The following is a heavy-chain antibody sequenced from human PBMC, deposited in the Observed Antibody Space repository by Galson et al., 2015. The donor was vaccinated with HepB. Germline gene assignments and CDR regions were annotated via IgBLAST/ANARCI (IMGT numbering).Heavy chain of an antibody. CDR3: ARVLRAGYVIYGDYYFVY. CDR1: GFTFSDYY. CDR2: ISSSSSYT. Sequence: SLRLSCAASGFTFSDYYMSWIRQAPGKGLEWVSYISSSSSYTNYADSVKGRFTISRDNAKNSLYLQMNSLRAEDTAVYYCARVLRAGYVIYGDYYFVYWGQGTLVTVSS. J-gene: IGHJ4*02. D-gene: IGHD5-12*01. V-gene: IGHV3-11*06.